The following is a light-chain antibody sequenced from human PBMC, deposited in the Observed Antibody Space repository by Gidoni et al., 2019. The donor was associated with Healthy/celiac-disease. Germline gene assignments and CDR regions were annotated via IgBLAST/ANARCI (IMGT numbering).Light chain of an antibody. CDR2: GSS. Sequence: EIVLTQSPGNLSLSPGERATLSCRASQSVSSSYLAWYQQKPGQAPRLLIYGSSSRATGLPDRFRGSGSGTDFTLTISRLEPEDFAVYYCQQYGSSPLTFGGGTKVEIK. CDR3: QQYGSSPLT. CDR1: QSVSSSY. V-gene: IGKV3-20*01. J-gene: IGKJ4*01.